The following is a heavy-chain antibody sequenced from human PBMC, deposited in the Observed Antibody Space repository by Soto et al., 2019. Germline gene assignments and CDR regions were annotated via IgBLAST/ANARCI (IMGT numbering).Heavy chain of an antibody. CDR2: IYSGGST. Sequence: GGSLRLSCAASGFTVSSNSMTWVRQAPGKGLEWVSLIYSGGSTFYSDSVKGRFIISRDNSKNTLYLQMNSLRAEDTAVYYCARDPHYDSSGYYVDYWGQGTLVTVSS. CDR1: GFTVSSNS. V-gene: IGHV3-66*01. D-gene: IGHD3-22*01. J-gene: IGHJ4*02. CDR3: ARDPHYDSSGYYVDY.